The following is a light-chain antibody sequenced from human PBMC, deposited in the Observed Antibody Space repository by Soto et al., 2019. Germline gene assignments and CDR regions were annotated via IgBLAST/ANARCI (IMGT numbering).Light chain of an antibody. J-gene: IGKJ1*01. V-gene: IGKV3-20*01. Sequence: IVMTQSPATLSVSPGEGATLSCRASQSVNSNLAWYQQKPGQAPRLLIDGASSRATAIPDRFSGSGSGTDFILTISRLEPEDFAVYYCQQYGTSPRTTFGRGTKV. CDR3: QQYGTSPRTT. CDR2: GAS. CDR1: QSVNSN.